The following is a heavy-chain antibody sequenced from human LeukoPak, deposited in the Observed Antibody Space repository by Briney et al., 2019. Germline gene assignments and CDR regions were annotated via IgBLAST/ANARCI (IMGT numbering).Heavy chain of an antibody. V-gene: IGHV3-23*01. J-gene: IGHJ4*02. D-gene: IGHD6-13*01. Sequence: GGSLRLSCAASGFTFSSYAMSWVRQAPGKGLEWVSAISGRGGSTYYADSVKGRFTISRDNSKNTLYLQMNSLRAEDTAVYYCAKGPTGYSSSWYRFWGQGTLVTVSS. CDR2: ISGRGGST. CDR1: GFTFSSYA. CDR3: AKGPTGYSSSWYRF.